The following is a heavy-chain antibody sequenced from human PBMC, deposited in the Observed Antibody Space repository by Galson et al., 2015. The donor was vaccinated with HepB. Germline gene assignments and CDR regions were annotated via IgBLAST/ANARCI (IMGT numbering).Heavy chain of an antibody. Sequence: SLRLSCAASGISFSSYAMHWVRQAPGKGLEYVSAISHSGVNTYYADSAKDRFTISRDNSKDTLYLQMNSLRDQDTAIYHCVVQLKYGGWFDPWGQGTLVIVSS. J-gene: IGHJ5*02. V-gene: IGHV3-64D*06. CDR3: VVQLKYGGWFDP. CDR2: ISHSGVNT. D-gene: IGHD2-2*01. CDR1: GISFSSYA.